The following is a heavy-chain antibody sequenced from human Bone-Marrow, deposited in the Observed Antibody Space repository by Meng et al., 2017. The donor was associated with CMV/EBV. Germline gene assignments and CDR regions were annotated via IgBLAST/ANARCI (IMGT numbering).Heavy chain of an antibody. D-gene: IGHD3-16*01. CDR1: GYTFTGYY. CDR3: ARGLGRKALKEAFDF. V-gene: IGHV1-2*02. J-gene: IGHJ3*01. CDR2: INANGGNT. Sequence: ASVNVSCKPSGYTFTGYYIHWVRQDPGQGLEWMGWINANGGNTNYAQKFQGRVTMTRDKSINTAYMELSNLRSNDTAVYFCARGLGRKALKEAFDFWARGTVVTVSS.